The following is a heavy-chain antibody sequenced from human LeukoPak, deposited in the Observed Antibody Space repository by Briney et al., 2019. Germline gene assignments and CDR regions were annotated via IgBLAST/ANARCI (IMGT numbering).Heavy chain of an antibody. CDR1: GGSFSGYY. V-gene: IGHV4-34*01. Sequence: SETLSLTCAVYGGSFSGYYWSWIRKPPGKGLEWIGEINHSGSTNYNPSLKSRVTISVDTSKNQFSLKLSSVTAADMAVYYCARGSRLGPFWSGSTTYGMDVWGQGTTVTVSS. D-gene: IGHD3-3*01. CDR2: INHSGST. J-gene: IGHJ6*02. CDR3: ARGSRLGPFWSGSTTYGMDV.